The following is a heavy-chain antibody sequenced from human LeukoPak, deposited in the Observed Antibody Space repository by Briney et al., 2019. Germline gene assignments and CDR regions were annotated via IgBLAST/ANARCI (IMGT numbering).Heavy chain of an antibody. CDR2: ISVSGNT. CDR1: GFTLSSYA. J-gene: IGHJ4*02. CDR3: VRDNYSYRLDV. Sequence: GGSLRLSCAASGFTLSSYAMSWVRQGPGKGLEWVSAISVSGNTYHADSVKGRFTISRDNSKNTLYLHMNSLRAEDTAIYYCVRDNYSYRLDVWGQGTLVTVSS. V-gene: IGHV3-23*01. D-gene: IGHD2-21*01.